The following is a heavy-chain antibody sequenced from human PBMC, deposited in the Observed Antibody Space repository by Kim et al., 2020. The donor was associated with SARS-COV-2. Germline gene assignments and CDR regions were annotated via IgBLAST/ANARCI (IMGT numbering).Heavy chain of an antibody. V-gene: IGHV3-48*04. Sequence: GGSLRLSCAASGFTFSSYSMNWVRQAPGKGLEWVSYISSSSSTIYYADSVKGRFTISRDNAKNSLYLQMNSLRAEDTAVYYCARDFSWQHTIFGVVIIKRQEEDYYYYGMDVWGQGTTVTVSS. CDR1: GFTFSSYS. CDR2: ISSSSSTI. D-gene: IGHD3-3*01. CDR3: ARDFSWQHTIFGVVIIKRQEEDYYYYGMDV. J-gene: IGHJ6*02.